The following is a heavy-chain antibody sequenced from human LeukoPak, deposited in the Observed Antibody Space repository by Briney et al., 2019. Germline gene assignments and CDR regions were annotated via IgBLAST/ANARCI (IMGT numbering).Heavy chain of an antibody. CDR3: AKAVAGLDSYYYYYMDV. V-gene: IGHV1-8*02. D-gene: IGHD6-19*01. CDR2: MNPNSGNT. CDR1: GYTFTGYY. J-gene: IGHJ6*03. Sequence: ASVKVSCKASGYTFTGYYMHWVRQAPGQGLEWMGWMNPNSGNTGYAQKFQGRVTMTRNTSISTAYMELSSLRSEDTAVYYCAKAVAGLDSYYYYYMDVWGKGTTVTVSS.